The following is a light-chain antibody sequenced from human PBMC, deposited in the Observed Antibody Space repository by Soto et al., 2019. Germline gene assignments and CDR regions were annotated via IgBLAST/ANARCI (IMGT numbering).Light chain of an antibody. CDR2: DAS. V-gene: IGKV3-11*01. CDR3: QQHNNWPIT. CDR1: QSVRSL. J-gene: IGKJ3*01. Sequence: EIVLIQSPATLSLSPGERATLSCRASQSVRSLLAWYQHKPGQAPRLLIYDASNRATGIPARFSGSGSGTDFTLTISSLEPEDFAIYYCQQHNNWPITFGPGTKVDIK.